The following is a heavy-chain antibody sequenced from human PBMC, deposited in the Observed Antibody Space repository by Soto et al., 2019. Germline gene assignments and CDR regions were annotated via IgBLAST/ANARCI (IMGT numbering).Heavy chain of an antibody. D-gene: IGHD2-15*01. CDR2: FDPEDGGST. CDR1: GYTLTELS. V-gene: IGHV1-24*01. CDR3: ARDLVYCSGGSCRDY. Sequence: ASVKVSCKVSGYTLTELSMHWVRQAPGKGLEWMGGFDPEDGGSTSYAQKFQGRVTMTRDTSTSTVYMELSSLRSEDTAVYYCARDLVYCSGGSCRDYWGQGTLVTVSS. J-gene: IGHJ4*02.